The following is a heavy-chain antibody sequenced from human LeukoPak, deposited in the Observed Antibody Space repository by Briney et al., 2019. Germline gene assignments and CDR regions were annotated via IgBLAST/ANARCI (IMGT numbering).Heavy chain of an antibody. V-gene: IGHV4-34*01. CDR2: INRSGST. D-gene: IGHD6-6*01. CDR3: ARGGPSSYFDY. Sequence: PSETLSLTCAVYGGSFSGYYWSWIRQPPGKGLEWIGEINRSGSTNYNPSLKSRVTISVDTSKNQFSLKLSSVTAADTAVYYCARGGPSSYFDYWGQGTLVTVSS. CDR1: GGSFSGYY. J-gene: IGHJ4*02.